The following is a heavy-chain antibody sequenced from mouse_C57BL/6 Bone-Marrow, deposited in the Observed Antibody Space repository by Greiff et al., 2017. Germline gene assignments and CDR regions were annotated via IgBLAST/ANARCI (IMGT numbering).Heavy chain of an antibody. J-gene: IGHJ3*01. CDR2: IYPGSGST. V-gene: IGHV1-55*01. CDR1: GYTFNSYW. D-gene: IGHD1-1*01. Sequence: QVQLQQPGAELVKPGASVKMSCTASGYTFNSYWINWVKQRPGQGLEWIGDIYPGSGSTNYNEKFKSKATVTVDTSSSTAYMQLSSLTSSDSAVYYCARSFAYWGQGTLVTVSA. CDR3: ARSFAY.